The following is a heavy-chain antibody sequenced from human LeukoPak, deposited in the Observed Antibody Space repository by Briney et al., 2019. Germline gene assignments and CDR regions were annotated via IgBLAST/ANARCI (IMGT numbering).Heavy chain of an antibody. J-gene: IGHJ4*02. CDR3: ARAASNTYYYDSSGYGGFDY. Sequence: GASGKVSCKASGGTFSSYAISWVRQAPGQGLEWMGGIIPIFGTANYAQKFQGRVTITADESTSTAYMELSSLRSEDTAVYYCARAASNTYYYDSSGYGGFDYWGQGTLVTVSS. CDR2: IIPIFGTA. V-gene: IGHV1-69*13. D-gene: IGHD3-22*01. CDR1: GGTFSSYA.